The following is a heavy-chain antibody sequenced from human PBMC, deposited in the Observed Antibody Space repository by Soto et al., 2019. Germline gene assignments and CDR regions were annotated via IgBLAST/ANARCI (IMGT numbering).Heavy chain of an antibody. CDR2: IYYSGST. CDR1: GGSISSYY. Sequence: SETLSLTCTVSGGSISSYYWSWIRQPPGKGLEWIGYIYYSGSTNYNPSLKSRVTISVDTSKNQFSLKLSSVTAADTAVYYCARATGDTVPTLYRWFDPWCQGTLVTVSS. D-gene: IGHD4-4*01. CDR3: ARATGDTVPTLYRWFDP. J-gene: IGHJ5*02. V-gene: IGHV4-59*01.